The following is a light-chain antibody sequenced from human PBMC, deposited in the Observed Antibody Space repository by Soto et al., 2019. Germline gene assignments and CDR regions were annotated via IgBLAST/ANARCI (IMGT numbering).Light chain of an antibody. V-gene: IGLV2-14*01. CDR1: SSDVGGYNY. J-gene: IGLJ1*01. CDR2: EVS. Sequence: QPVLTQPASVSGSPGQSITISCTGTSSDVGGYNYVSWYQQHPGKAPKLMIYEVSNRPLGVSNHFSASKSGNTASLTISGLQAEDEADYYCSSYTTTSTYVFGTGTQLTVL. CDR3: SSYTTTSTYV.